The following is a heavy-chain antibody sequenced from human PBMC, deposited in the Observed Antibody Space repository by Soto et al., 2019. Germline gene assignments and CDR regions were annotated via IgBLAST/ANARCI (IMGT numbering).Heavy chain of an antibody. CDR2: IYYSGST. CDR3: ARTLNSSGWYGNFDY. V-gene: IGHV4-59*08. CDR1: GGSIISYY. Sequence: SETLSLTCTVSGGSIISYYWSWIRQPPGKGLEWIGYIYYSGSTNYNPSLKSRVTISVDTSKNQFSLKLSSVTAADTAVYYCARTLNSSGWYGNFDYWGQGTLVTVSS. J-gene: IGHJ4*02. D-gene: IGHD6-19*01.